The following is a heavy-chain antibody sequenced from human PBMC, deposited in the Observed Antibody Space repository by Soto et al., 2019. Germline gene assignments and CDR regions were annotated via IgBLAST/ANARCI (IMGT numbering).Heavy chain of an antibody. D-gene: IGHD7-27*01. CDR1: GFTFSTYA. J-gene: IGHJ4*02. V-gene: IGHV3-23*01. CDR2: VSASGLNT. Sequence: EVQLLESGGKLVQPGGSLTLSCAASGFTFSTYAMAWVRQAPGKGLEWVAGVSASGLNTYYADPVKGRFYISRDNSKNPVSRHMNSLRAEDTALYYCAKDRTRRTSGDWFDYWGQGTRVNASS. CDR3: AKDRTRRTSGDWFDY.